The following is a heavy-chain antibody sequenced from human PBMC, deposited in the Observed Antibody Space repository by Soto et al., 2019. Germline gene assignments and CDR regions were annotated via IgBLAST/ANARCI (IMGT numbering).Heavy chain of an antibody. V-gene: IGHV1-69*13. J-gene: IGHJ4*02. CDR3: ARDYRNSCTGSNCVYFDY. CDR1: GGTFSSYS. D-gene: IGHD2-8*02. Sequence: SSVKVSCKASGGTFSSYSISWVRQAPGQGLGWMGGIIPIFGTANYAQKFQGRVTITADESTSTAYMELSSLRSEDTAVYYCARDYRNSCTGSNCVYFDYWGQGTQVTVSS. CDR2: IIPIFGTA.